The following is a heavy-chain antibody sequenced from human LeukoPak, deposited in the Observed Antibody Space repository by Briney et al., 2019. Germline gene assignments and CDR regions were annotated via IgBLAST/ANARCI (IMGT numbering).Heavy chain of an antibody. J-gene: IGHJ4*02. CDR2: ISYDGSNK. Sequence: PGRSLRLSCAASGFTFSSYAMHWVRQAPGKGLEWVAVISYDGSNKYYADSVKGRFTISRDNSKNTLYLQMNSLRAEDTAVYYCARDPVATINYFDYWGQETLVTVSS. CDR1: GFTFSSYA. D-gene: IGHD5-12*01. V-gene: IGHV3-30-3*01. CDR3: ARDPVATINYFDY.